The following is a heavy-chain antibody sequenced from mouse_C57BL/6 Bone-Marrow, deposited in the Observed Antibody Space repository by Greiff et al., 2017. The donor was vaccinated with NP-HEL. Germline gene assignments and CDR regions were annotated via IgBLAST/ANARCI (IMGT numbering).Heavy chain of an antibody. Sequence: EVQVVESGGGLVKPGGSLKLSCAASGFTFSSYAMSWVRQTPEKRLEWVATISDGGSYTYYPDNVKGRFTISRDNAKNNLYLQMSHLKSEDTAMYYCARDHVITTVVAPRFAYWGQGTLVTVSA. CDR1: GFTFSSYA. CDR2: ISDGGSYT. CDR3: ARDHVITTVVAPRFAY. J-gene: IGHJ3*01. V-gene: IGHV5-4*01. D-gene: IGHD1-1*01.